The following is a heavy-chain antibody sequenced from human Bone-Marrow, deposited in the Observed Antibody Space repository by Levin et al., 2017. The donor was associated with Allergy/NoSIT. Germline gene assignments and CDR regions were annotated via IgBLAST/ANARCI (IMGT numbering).Heavy chain of an antibody. V-gene: IGHV3-11*01. D-gene: IGHD3-22*01. Sequence: GESLKISCAASGFTFSDYYMSWIRQAPGKGLEWVSYISSSGSTIYYADSVKGRFTISRDNAKNSLYLQMNSLRAEDTAVYYCARENYYDSSGYYSQKWGQDYWGQGTLVTVSS. J-gene: IGHJ4*02. CDR3: ARENYYDSSGYYSQKWGQDY. CDR1: GFTFSDYY. CDR2: ISSSGSTI.